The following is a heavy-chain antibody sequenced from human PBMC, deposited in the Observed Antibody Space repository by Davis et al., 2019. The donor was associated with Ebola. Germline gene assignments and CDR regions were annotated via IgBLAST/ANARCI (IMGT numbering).Heavy chain of an antibody. V-gene: IGHV3-30*14. CDR1: GFTFSSYA. CDR2: ISYDGSNK. Sequence: GESLKISCAASGFTFSSYAMHWVRQAPGKGLEWVAVISYDGSNKYYADSVKGRFTISRDNSKNTLYLQMNSLRAEDTAVYYCARGPSEDYWGQGTLVTVSS. CDR3: ARGPSEDY. J-gene: IGHJ4*02.